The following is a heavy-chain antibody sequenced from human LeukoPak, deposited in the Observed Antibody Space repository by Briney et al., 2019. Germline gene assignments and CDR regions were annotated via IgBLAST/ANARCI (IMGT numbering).Heavy chain of an antibody. CDR1: GGSISSGGYY. V-gene: IGHV4-31*03. J-gene: IGHJ4*02. CDR3: ARAGSNGYYFDY. Sequence: PSETLSLTCTVSGGSISSGGYYWSWIRQHPGKGLEWIGYIYYSGSTYYNPSLKSRVTISVDTFKNQFSLKLSSVTAADTAVYYCARAGSNGYYFDYWGQGNLVTVSP. CDR2: IYYSGST. D-gene: IGHD5-18*01.